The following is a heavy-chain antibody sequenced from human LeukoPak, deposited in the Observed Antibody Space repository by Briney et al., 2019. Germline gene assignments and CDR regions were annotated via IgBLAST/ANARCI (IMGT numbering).Heavy chain of an antibody. J-gene: IGHJ4*02. CDR3: ARDSGSYSGLETELEY. V-gene: IGHV3-21*01. Sequence: PGGSLRLSCAASGFTFSSYSMNWVRQAPGKGLEWVSSISSSSSYIYYADSVKGRFTISRDNAKNSLYLQMNSLRAEDTAVYYCARDSGSYSGLETELEYWGQGTLVTVSS. CDR2: ISSSSSYI. D-gene: IGHD1-26*01. CDR1: GFTFSSYS.